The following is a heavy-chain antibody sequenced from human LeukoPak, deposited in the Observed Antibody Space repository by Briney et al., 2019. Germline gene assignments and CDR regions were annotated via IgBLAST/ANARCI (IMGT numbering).Heavy chain of an antibody. CDR3: ARLMVGQAGVGATHFDY. J-gene: IGHJ4*02. D-gene: IGHD1-26*01. CDR1: GFTFSTYG. V-gene: IGHV3-30*02. CDR2: IRHDGTEK. Sequence: GGSLRLSCVVSGFTFSTYGMHWVRQAPGKGLEWLTFIRHDGTEKYYADFVKGRFTIFRDNSRNTLYLQVNSLGPEDTAVYYCARLMVGQAGVGATHFDYWGQGILVSVSS.